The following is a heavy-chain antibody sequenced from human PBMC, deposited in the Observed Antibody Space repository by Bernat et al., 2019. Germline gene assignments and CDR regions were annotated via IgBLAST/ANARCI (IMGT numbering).Heavy chain of an antibody. CDR2: IYYSGST. CDR1: GGSISSGGYY. J-gene: IGHJ4*02. D-gene: IGHD6-19*01. V-gene: IGHV4-31*03. Sequence: QVQLQESGPGLVKPSQTLSLTCTVSGGSISSGGYYWSWIRQHPGKGREWIGYIYYSGSTYYNPSLKRRVTISVDTSKNQFSLKLSSVTAADTAVYYCARGYSSGWSNYYFDYWGQGTLVTVSS. CDR3: ARGYSSGWSNYYFDY.